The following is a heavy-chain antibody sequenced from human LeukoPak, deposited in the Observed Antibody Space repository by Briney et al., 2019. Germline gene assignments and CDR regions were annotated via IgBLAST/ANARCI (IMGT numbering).Heavy chain of an antibody. Sequence: PGGSLRLSYAASGFTFSSHGMHWVRQAPGKGLEWVALIWYDGSKKNYADSVKGRFTISRDDSKSTLYLQINSLRAEDTAVYYCAKDLSYGSNWFDPWGQGTLVTVSS. CDR3: AKDLSYGSNWFDP. V-gene: IGHV3-33*06. CDR2: IWYDGSKK. D-gene: IGHD5-18*01. J-gene: IGHJ5*02. CDR1: GFTFSSHG.